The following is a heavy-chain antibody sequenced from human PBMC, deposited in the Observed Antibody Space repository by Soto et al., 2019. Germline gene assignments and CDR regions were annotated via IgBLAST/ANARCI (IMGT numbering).Heavy chain of an antibody. CDR3: ARGHDANDD. V-gene: IGHV4-30-2*01. J-gene: IGHJ1*01. D-gene: IGHD5-12*01. CDR2: IYRSGDT. Sequence: QLQLQESGSGLVQPSQTLSLTCAVSGGSISSGGYSWSWIRQPPGKGLEWIGYIYRSGDTYYNPSLKSRVTISIDTSKNQFSLRLNSLTAADTAVYYCARGHDANDDWGQGTLVTVSS. CDR1: GGSISSGGYS.